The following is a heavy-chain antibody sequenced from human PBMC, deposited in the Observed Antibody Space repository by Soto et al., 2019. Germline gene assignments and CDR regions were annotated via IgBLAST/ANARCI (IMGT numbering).Heavy chain of an antibody. CDR3: ARLGMDYDYVWGSYRYSYYFDY. V-gene: IGHV4-39*01. Sequence: QLQLQESGPGLVKPSETLSLTCTVSGGSISSSSYYWGWIRQPPGKGLEWIGSIYYSGSTYYNPSLKSRVTISVDTSKNQFSLQLSSVTAADTAVYYCARLGMDYDYVWGSYRYSYYFDYWGQGTLVTVSS. CDR1: GGSISSSSYY. CDR2: IYYSGST. D-gene: IGHD3-16*02. J-gene: IGHJ4*02.